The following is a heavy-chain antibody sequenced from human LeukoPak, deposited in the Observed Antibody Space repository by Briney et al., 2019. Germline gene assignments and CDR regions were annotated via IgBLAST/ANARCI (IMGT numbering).Heavy chain of an antibody. J-gene: IGHJ4*02. V-gene: IGHV4-39*07. CDR2: IYYSGST. CDR3: ARDSLAVRHFDY. Sequence: SETLSLTCTVSGGSISSSSYYWGWSRQPPGEGLEWIGSIYYSGSTYYNPSLKSRVTISVDTSKNQLYLNLSSVTAADTAVYYCARDSLAVRHFDYWGQGFLVTVSS. CDR1: GGSISSSSYY. D-gene: IGHD6-6*01.